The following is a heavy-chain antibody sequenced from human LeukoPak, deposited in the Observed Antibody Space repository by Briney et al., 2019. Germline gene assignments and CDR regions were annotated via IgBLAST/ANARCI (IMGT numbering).Heavy chain of an antibody. CDR1: GYTFTSHD. CDR3: ARFGGTNYYYYYMDV. J-gene: IGHJ6*03. D-gene: IGHD3-16*01. V-gene: IGHV1-8*03. CDR2: MNPNSGNT. Sequence: ASVKVSCKASGYTFTSHDINWVRQATGKGLEWMEWMNPNSGNTGYAQKFQGRVTITRNTSISTAYMELSSLRSEDTAVYYCARFGGTNYYYYYMDVWGKGTTVTVSS.